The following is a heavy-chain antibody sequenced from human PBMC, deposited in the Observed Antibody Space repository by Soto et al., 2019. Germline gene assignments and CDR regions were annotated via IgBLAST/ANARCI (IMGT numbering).Heavy chain of an antibody. D-gene: IGHD3-3*01. Sequence: EVQLLESGGGLVQPGGSLRLSCAASGFSFSDYAMSWVRQAPGKGLEWVSGIDVRARSTNYADPVRGRFTISRDNSKNTVFLQMNSLRAEDTAVYYCVRDKSPAEMAFGHWGQGTLVTVSS. V-gene: IGHV3-23*01. J-gene: IGHJ4*02. CDR2: IDVRARST. CDR1: GFSFSDYA. CDR3: VRDKSPAEMAFGH.